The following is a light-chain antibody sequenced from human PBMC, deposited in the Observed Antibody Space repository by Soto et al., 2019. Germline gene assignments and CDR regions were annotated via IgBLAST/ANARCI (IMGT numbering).Light chain of an antibody. Sequence: QSALTQPASVSGSPGQSITISCTGTSSDVCRYKYVSWYQLHPGKAPKLMIYEVSNRPSGISNRFSASKSGNTASLTISGLQAEDEADYYCFSYTSSTAYVFGTGTKLTVL. CDR3: FSYTSSTAYV. CDR2: EVS. CDR1: SSDVCRYKY. J-gene: IGLJ1*01. V-gene: IGLV2-14*01.